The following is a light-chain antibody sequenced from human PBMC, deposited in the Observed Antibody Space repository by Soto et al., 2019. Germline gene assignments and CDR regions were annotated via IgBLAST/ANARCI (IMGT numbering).Light chain of an antibody. CDR3: SLYSSSRSVV. V-gene: IGLV2-14*01. CDR2: EVT. J-gene: IGLJ2*01. CDR1: SSDIGEYDY. Sequence: QSVLTQPASVSGSPGQSITISCTGTSSDIGEYDYVSWYRQYPGKAPKLLIYEVTNRPSGVSLRFSGSKSANTASLTISGLQAEDEADYYCSLYSSSRSVVFGGGTKLTVL.